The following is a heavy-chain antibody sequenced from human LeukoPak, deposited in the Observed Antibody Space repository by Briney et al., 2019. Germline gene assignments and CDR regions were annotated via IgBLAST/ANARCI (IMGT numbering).Heavy chain of an antibody. V-gene: IGHV4-38-2*01. CDR1: GGSFSGYY. J-gene: IGHJ4*02. D-gene: IGHD2-2*01. CDR3: ARSSRSWSTFDN. Sequence: PSETLSLTCAVYGGSFSGYYWGWIRQPPGKGLECIGTIYHSGSTYYNPSLKSRVTISVDTSKNQFSLRLSSVTAADTAVYYCARSSRSWSTFDNWGQGTLVTVSS. CDR2: IYHSGST.